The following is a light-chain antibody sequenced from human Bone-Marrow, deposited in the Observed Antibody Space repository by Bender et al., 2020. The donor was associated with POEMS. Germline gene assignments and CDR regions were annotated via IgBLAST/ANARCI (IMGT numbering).Light chain of an antibody. Sequence: QSALTQPVSVSGSPGQSITIACTGTNSDVGTYNFVSWYQHHPGKAPELLIDGATHRPSGVSDRFSGSKSGNTASLTISGLQAEDEADYYCSAYTSSATYVFGSGTKVTVL. J-gene: IGLJ1*01. CDR3: SAYTSSATYV. V-gene: IGLV2-14*03. CDR1: NSDVGTYNF. CDR2: GAT.